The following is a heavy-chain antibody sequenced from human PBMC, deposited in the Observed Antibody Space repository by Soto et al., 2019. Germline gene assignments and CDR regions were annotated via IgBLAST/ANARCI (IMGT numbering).Heavy chain of an antibody. CDR1: GFSLSTRDVG. J-gene: IGHJ4*02. CDR3: AHCMAGVANF. Sequence: QITLNESGPTLVKPTQTLTLTCTFSGFSLSTRDVGVGWIRQPPGKALEWLGVIYWDDDKRYSPSLKSRLTIAKDTSNNQVVLTMPEMAPLDTATYYCAHCMAGVANFWGQGTQVTVAS. D-gene: IGHD3-3*01. CDR2: IYWDDDK. V-gene: IGHV2-5*02.